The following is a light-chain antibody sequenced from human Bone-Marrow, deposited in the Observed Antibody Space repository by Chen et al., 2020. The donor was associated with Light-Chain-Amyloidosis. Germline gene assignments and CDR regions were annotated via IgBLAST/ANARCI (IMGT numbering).Light chain of an antibody. J-gene: IGLJ3*02. CDR3: QSYDSGLSGWL. Sequence: QPVLTQPPSVSGAPGQRVTVSCTVSSSNIGAGYDVNWYQQLPGAAPRLLIYGNNNRPSGVPQRFFAFKSGTSASLAITGLQAEDEADYYCQSYDSGLSGWLFGGGTKLTVL. CDR1: SSNIGAGYD. V-gene: IGLV1-40*01. CDR2: GNN.